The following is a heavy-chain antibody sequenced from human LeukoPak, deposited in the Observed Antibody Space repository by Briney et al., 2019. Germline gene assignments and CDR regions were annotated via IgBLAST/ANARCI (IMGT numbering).Heavy chain of an antibody. D-gene: IGHD4-17*01. V-gene: IGHV3-48*01. J-gene: IGHJ4*02. Sequence: GGSLRLSCAASGFIFTSYSMNWVRQAPGRGLEWVSYISSSSSTIYYADSVKGRFTISRDNAKNSLYLQMNSLRAEDTAVYYCARQRAGFTATTSDYWGQGTLVTVSS. CDR3: ARQRAGFTATTSDY. CDR1: GFIFTSYS. CDR2: ISSSSSTI.